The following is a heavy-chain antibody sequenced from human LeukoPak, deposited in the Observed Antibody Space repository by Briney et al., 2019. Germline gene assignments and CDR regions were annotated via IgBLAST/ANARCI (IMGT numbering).Heavy chain of an antibody. J-gene: IGHJ4*02. CDR3: ARSIVGAQLYFDY. Sequence: SETLSLTCTVSGGSISSYYWSWIRQPPGKGLEWIGYIYYSGSTNYNPSLKSRVTISVGTSKNQFSLKLSSVTATDTAVYYCARSIVGAQLYFDYWGQGTLVTVSS. V-gene: IGHV4-59*01. D-gene: IGHD1-26*01. CDR1: GGSISSYY. CDR2: IYYSGST.